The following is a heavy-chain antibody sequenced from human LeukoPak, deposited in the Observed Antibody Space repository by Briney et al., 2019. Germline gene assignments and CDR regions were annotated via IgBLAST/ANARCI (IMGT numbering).Heavy chain of an antibody. J-gene: IGHJ4*02. CDR2: ISAYNGNT. D-gene: IGHD2-15*01. CDR3: ARDRYRYCSGGSCLSYLYSFDY. CDR1: GYTFTRYG. V-gene: IGHV1-18*01. Sequence: GASVKVSCKAFGYTFTRYGISWVRQAPGQGVEWMGWISAYNGNTNYAQKLQGRVTMTTDTSTSTAYMELRSLRSDDTAVYYCARDRYRYCSGGSCLSYLYSFDYWGQGTLVTVSS.